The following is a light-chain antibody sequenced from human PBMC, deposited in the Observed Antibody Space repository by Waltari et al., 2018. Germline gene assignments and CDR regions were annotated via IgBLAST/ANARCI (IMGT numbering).Light chain of an antibody. CDR3: CSYAGSSTFYV. Sequence: QSALTQPASVSGSPGQSITISCTGTSSDVGSYNLVSWYQQPPGKAPKLIIYEVSKRPSGVSNRFSGSKSGNTASLTISGLQAEDEADYYCCSYAGSSTFYVFGTGTKVTVL. CDR2: EVS. V-gene: IGLV2-23*02. CDR1: SSDVGSYNL. J-gene: IGLJ1*01.